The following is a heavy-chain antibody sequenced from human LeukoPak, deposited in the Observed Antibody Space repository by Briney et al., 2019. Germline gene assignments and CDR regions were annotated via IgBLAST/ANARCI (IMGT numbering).Heavy chain of an antibody. CDR1: GFTFSSYA. V-gene: IGHV3-23*01. J-gene: IGHJ4*02. CDR3: ARTTAMVTSPFNY. D-gene: IGHD5-18*01. Sequence: GGSLRLSCAASGFTFSSYAMSWVRQAPGKGLEWVSAISGSGGSTYYADSVKGRFTISRDNSKNTLYLQMNSLRAEDTAVYYCARTTAMVTSPFNYWGQGTLVTVSS. CDR2: ISGSGGST.